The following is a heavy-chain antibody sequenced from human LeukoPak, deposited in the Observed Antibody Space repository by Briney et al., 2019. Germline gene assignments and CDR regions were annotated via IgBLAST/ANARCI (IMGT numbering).Heavy chain of an antibody. D-gene: IGHD3-16*02. CDR2: INQDGREK. J-gene: IGHJ4*02. CDR1: GFTFSTYW. V-gene: IGHV3-7*01. Sequence: GTLRLSCAASGFTFSTYWMSWVGQAPGKGLEGGVNINQDGREKDEVDSLKGRFTISRDNAKNSLYLQMDSRRAQDMVIYYCARAGGSYLYATYFDSWGQGTLVTVSS. CDR3: ARAGGSYLYATYFDS.